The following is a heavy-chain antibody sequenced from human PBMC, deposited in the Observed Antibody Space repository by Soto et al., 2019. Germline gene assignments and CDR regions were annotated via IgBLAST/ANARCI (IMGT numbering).Heavy chain of an antibody. CDR2: IKQDGSEK. Sequence: GGSLRLSCAASGFTFSSYWMSWVRQAPGKGLEWVANIKQDGSEKYYVDSVKGRFTISRDNAKKPLYLQMNSLRAEDTAVYYCARVGYSSGWPFDYWGQGTLVTVSS. CDR3: ARVGYSSGWPFDY. V-gene: IGHV3-7*05. J-gene: IGHJ4*02. D-gene: IGHD6-19*01. CDR1: GFTFSSYW.